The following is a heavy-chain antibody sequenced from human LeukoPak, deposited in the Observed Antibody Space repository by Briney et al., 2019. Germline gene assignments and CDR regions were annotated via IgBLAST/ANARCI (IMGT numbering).Heavy chain of an antibody. V-gene: IGHV1-69-2*01. D-gene: IGHD3-16*01. CDR2: VDPEDGET. J-gene: IGHJ4*02. CDR3: ATVRGSGYFDY. CDR1: GYTFTSYD. Sequence: ASVKVSCKASGYTFTSYDINWVRQAPGKGLEWMGRVDPEDGETIYAEKFQGRVTITADTSTDTAYMELSSLRSEDTAVYYCATVRGSGYFDYWGQGTLVTVSS.